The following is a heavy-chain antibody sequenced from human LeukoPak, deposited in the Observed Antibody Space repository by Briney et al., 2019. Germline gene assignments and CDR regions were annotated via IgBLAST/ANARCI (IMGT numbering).Heavy chain of an antibody. CDR2: IKQDGSEK. Sequence: AGGSLRLSCAASGFTFSSYWMSWVRQAPGKGLEWVANIKQDGSEKYYVDSVKGRFTISRDNAKNSLYLQMNSLRAEDTAVYYCARLGDYYDSSGYHWLWGQGTLVTVSP. D-gene: IGHD3-22*01. CDR3: ARLGDYYDSSGYHWL. J-gene: IGHJ4*02. CDR1: GFTFSSYW. V-gene: IGHV3-7*01.